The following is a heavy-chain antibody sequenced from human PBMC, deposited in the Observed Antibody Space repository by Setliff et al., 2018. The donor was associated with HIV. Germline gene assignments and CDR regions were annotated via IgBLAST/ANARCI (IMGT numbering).Heavy chain of an antibody. CDR2: IIPMFGTT. V-gene: IGHV1-69*13. CDR3: ARDEEVGLYGSGSYQY. Sequence: GASVKVSCKASGGTFSNYGINWVRQAPGQGLEWMGGIIPMFGTTTYAQKFQVRVTITSDESTRTAYMVLSSLRSEDTAVYYCARDEEVGLYGSGSYQYWGQGTLVTVSS. D-gene: IGHD3-10*01. CDR1: GGTFSNYG. J-gene: IGHJ4*02.